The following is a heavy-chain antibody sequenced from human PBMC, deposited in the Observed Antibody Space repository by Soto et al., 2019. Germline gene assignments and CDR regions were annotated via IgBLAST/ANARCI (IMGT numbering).Heavy chain of an antibody. J-gene: IGHJ5*02. Sequence: GESLKISCKGSGYSFTSYWIGWVRQMPGKGLEWMGIIYPGDSDTRYSPSFQGQVTISADKSISTAYLQWSSLKASDTAMYYCARLKRGVVAATQAYNWFDPWGQGTLVTVSS. CDR2: IYPGDSDT. V-gene: IGHV5-51*01. CDR3: ARLKRGVVAATQAYNWFDP. CDR1: GYSFTSYW. D-gene: IGHD2-15*01.